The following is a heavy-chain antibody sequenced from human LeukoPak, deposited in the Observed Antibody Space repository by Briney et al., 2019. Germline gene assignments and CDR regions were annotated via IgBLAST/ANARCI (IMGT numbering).Heavy chain of an antibody. V-gene: IGHV3-30*18. Sequence: GRSLRLSCAASGFTFSNYGMHWVRQAPGKGLEWVAVISYHAYNKYYVDSVKGRFTISRDNSKSTLYLEMNSLRAEDTAVYYCAKDRGSLERDYAMDVLGQGTTVTVSS. J-gene: IGHJ6*02. CDR2: ISYHAYNK. CDR3: AKDRGSLERDYAMDV. CDR1: GFTFSNYG. D-gene: IGHD3-3*01.